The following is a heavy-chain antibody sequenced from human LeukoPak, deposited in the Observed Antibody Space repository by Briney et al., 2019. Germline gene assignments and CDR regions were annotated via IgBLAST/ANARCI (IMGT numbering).Heavy chain of an antibody. Sequence: GGSLRLSCAASGFTFSRYSMNWVRQAPGKGLEWVSSISSSSRYIYYADSVKGRFTISRDNAKNSLYLQMNSLRAEDTAVYYCARGVGATLDYWGQGTLVTVSS. J-gene: IGHJ4*02. CDR1: GFTFSRYS. D-gene: IGHD1-26*01. CDR3: ARGVGATLDY. CDR2: ISSSSRYI. V-gene: IGHV3-21*01.